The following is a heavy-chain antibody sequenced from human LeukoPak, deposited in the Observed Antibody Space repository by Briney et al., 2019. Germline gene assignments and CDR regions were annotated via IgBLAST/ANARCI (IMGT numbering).Heavy chain of an antibody. CDR3: VGSGSYGWFDP. J-gene: IGHJ5*02. CDR2: IYYSGST. V-gene: IGHV4-59*01. D-gene: IGHD3-10*01. Sequence: PSETLSLTCTVSGGSISSYYWSWIRQPPGKGLEWIGYIYYSGSTYYNPSLKSRVTISVDTSKNQFSLKLSSVTAADTAVYYCVGSGSYGWFDPWGQGTLVTVSS. CDR1: GGSISSYY.